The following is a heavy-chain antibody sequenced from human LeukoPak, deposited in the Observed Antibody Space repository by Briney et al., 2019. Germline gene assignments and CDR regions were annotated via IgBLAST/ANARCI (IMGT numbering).Heavy chain of an antibody. CDR3: TRMTTGHDY. V-gene: IGHV4-34*01. CDR1: GVSFNDYY. J-gene: IGHJ4*02. D-gene: IGHD4-17*01. CDR2: INHSGYT. Sequence: SETLSLTCAVSGVSFNDYYWSWVRQTPGRGLEWIGEINHSGYTNDSPSLKSRVSLSIDTSTKQFSLHLRSVTVADSGIYYCTRMTTGHDYWGQGTLVTVSS.